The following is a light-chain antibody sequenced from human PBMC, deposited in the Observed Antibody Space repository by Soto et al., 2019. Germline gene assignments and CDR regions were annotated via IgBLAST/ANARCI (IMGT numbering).Light chain of an antibody. CDR3: QQFGNSLWT. CDR2: DAS. J-gene: IGKJ1*01. Sequence: EIVLTQSPATLSLSPGERATLSFRASQSVSSYLAWYQQKPGQAPRLLIYDASNRATGIPARFSGGGSGTDFTLTISRLEPEDFAVYYCQQFGNSLWTFGQGTKVDIK. CDR1: QSVSSY. V-gene: IGKV3-11*01.